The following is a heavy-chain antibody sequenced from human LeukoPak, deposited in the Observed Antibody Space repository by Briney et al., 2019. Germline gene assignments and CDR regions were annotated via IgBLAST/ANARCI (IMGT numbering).Heavy chain of an antibody. CDR2: MNPNSGNT. Sequence: ASVKVSCKASGYTFTSYDINWVRQATGQGLEWMGWMNPNSGNTGYAQKFQGRVTITTDESTSTAYMELSSLRSEDTAVYYCARTLVVVMYYGMDVWGQGTTVTVSS. V-gene: IGHV1-8*01. CDR1: GYTFTSYD. CDR3: ARTLVVVMYYGMDV. J-gene: IGHJ6*02. D-gene: IGHD3-22*01.